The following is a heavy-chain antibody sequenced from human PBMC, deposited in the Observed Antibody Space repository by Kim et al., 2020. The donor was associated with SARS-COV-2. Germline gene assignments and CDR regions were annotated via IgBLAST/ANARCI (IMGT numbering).Heavy chain of an antibody. V-gene: IGHV3-7*03. Sequence: GGSLRLSCAASGFTFSSYWMSWVRQAPGKGLEWVANIKQDGSEKYYVDSVKGRFTISRDNAKNSLYLQMNSLRAEDTAVYYCARDTLSYNWKNYYYGMDVWSQGTTVTVSS. CDR1: GFTFSSYW. J-gene: IGHJ6*02. D-gene: IGHD1-20*01. CDR3: ARDTLSYNWKNYYYGMDV. CDR2: IKQDGSEK.